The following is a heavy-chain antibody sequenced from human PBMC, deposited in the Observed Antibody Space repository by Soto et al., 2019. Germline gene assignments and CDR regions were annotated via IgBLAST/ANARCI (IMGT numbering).Heavy chain of an antibody. D-gene: IGHD1-7*01. V-gene: IGHV3-74*01. CDR2: IYTDGSRA. CDR3: VRRARNYYYFDY. J-gene: IGHJ4*02. CDR1: GFSFSSHW. Sequence: EVQLVESGGGLVQPGGSLRLSCEASGFSFSSHWMHWVRQAPGKGLVWVSRIYTDGSRADYADSVKGRFTISRDNAKNTAYLQLNGLGAEDTAVYYCVRRARNYYYFDYWGQGTLVTVSS.